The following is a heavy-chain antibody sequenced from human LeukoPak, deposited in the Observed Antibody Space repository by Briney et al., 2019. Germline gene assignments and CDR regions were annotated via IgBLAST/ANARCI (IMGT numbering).Heavy chain of an antibody. Sequence: PGGSLRLSCAASGFTFSSYSMNWVRQAPGKGLEWVSYISSSSSTIYYADSVKGRFTISRDNAKNSLYLQMNSLRAEDTAVYYCARFPSRYCSSTSCSLDYWGQGTLVTVSS. V-gene: IGHV3-48*01. CDR1: GFTFSSYS. CDR2: ISSSSSTI. D-gene: IGHD2-2*01. CDR3: ARFPSRYCSSTSCSLDY. J-gene: IGHJ4*02.